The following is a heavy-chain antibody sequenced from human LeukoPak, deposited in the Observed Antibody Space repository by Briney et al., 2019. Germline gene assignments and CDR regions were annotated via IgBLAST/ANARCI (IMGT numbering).Heavy chain of an antibody. CDR1: GYTFTSYY. V-gene: IGHV1-46*01. D-gene: IGHD3-10*01. Sequence: ASVKVSCKASGYTFTSYYMHWVRQAPGQGLEWMGIINPSGGSTSHAQKFRGRVTMTRDTSTSTVYMELSSLRSEDTAVYYCARELNPRGFDYWGQGTLVTVSS. CDR3: ARELNPRGFDY. J-gene: IGHJ4*02. CDR2: INPSGGST.